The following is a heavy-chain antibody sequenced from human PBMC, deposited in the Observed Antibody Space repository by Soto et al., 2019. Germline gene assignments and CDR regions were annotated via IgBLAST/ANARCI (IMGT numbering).Heavy chain of an antibody. Sequence: GGSLRLSCAASGFTFDDYAMHWVRQAPGKGLEWVSGISWNSGSIGYADSVKGRFTISRDNAKNSLYLQMNSLRAEDTALYYCAKDIKRRYSYGFGGRFDYWGQGTLVTVSS. V-gene: IGHV3-9*01. J-gene: IGHJ4*02. CDR2: ISWNSGSI. CDR3: AKDIKRRYSYGFGGRFDY. D-gene: IGHD5-18*01. CDR1: GFTFDDYA.